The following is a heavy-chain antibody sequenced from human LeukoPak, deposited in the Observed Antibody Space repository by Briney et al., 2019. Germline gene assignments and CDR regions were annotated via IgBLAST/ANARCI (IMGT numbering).Heavy chain of an antibody. CDR3: ARDYYGSGSYYKPFDY. D-gene: IGHD3-10*01. Sequence: ASVKVSCKASGGTFSSYAISWVRQAPGQGLEWMGGIIPIFGTANYAQKFQGRVTVTADESTSTAYMELSSLRSEDTAVYYCARDYYGSGSYYKPFDYWGQGTLVTVSS. CDR1: GGTFSSYA. CDR2: IIPIFGTA. V-gene: IGHV1-69*13. J-gene: IGHJ4*02.